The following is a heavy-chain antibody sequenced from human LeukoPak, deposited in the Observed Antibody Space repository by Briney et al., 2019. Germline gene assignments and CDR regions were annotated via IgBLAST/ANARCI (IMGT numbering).Heavy chain of an antibody. CDR3: ARAPGPFDY. J-gene: IGHJ4*02. V-gene: IGHV4-30-4*01. CDR1: GASITSGDYY. Sequence: SQTLSLTCTVSGASITSGDYYWSWIRQLPGKGLEWIGYIYYSGSAYYNPSLKSRVIISVDISKNQFSLKLNSVTAADTAVYYCARAPGPFDYRGRGTLVTVSS. CDR2: IYYSGSA.